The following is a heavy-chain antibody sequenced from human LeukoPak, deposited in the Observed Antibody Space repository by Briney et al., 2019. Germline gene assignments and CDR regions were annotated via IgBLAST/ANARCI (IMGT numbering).Heavy chain of an antibody. CDR3: ARRRIPAHIYYFDY. Sequence: SEALSLTCAVYGGSFSGYYWSWIRQPPGKGLEWIGEINHSGSTNYNPSLKSRVTISVDTSKNQFSLKLSSVTAADTAVYYCARRRIPAHIYYFDYGGQGTLVTVSS. CDR2: INHSGST. CDR1: GGSFSGYY. V-gene: IGHV4-34*01. J-gene: IGHJ4*02. D-gene: IGHD2-15*01.